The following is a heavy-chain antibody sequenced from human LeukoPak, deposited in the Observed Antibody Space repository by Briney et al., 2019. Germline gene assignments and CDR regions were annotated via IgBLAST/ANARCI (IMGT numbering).Heavy chain of an antibody. D-gene: IGHD6-13*01. Sequence: PGGSLRLSCAASGFTFSSYAMSWVRQAPGKGLEWVSIISGSGDSTYYADSVKGRFTISRDNSKNTLYLQMNSLRAEDTAVYYCAKLDGSSWLYYLDYQGQGTLVTVSS. CDR2: ISGSGDST. CDR1: GFTFSSYA. V-gene: IGHV3-23*01. J-gene: IGHJ4*02. CDR3: AKLDGSSWLYYLDY.